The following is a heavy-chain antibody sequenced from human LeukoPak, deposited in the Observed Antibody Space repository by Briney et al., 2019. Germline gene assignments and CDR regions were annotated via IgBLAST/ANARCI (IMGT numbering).Heavy chain of an antibody. Sequence: GGSLRLSCAASGFTFSDYYMSWIRQAPGKGLEWVSYISSSSSYTNYADSVKGRFTISRDNAKNSLYLQMNSLGAEDTAVYYCARGQRITMVRGVIPDAFDIWGQGTMVTVSS. V-gene: IGHV3-11*06. J-gene: IGHJ3*02. CDR2: ISSSSSYT. CDR3: ARGQRITMVRGVIPDAFDI. CDR1: GFTFSDYY. D-gene: IGHD3-10*01.